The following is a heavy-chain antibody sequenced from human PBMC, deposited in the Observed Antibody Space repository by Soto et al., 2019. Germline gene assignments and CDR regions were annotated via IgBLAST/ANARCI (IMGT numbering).Heavy chain of an antibody. Sequence: GGSMRLSSAAAGFTLSSYAMSWVRQAPGKGLEWVSAISGSGGTTYYADSVKGRFTISRDNSKNMLYLQMNSLRAEDTAVYYCAKDSYNWNYYYFDYWGQGNLVTVSS. J-gene: IGHJ4*02. CDR2: ISGSGGTT. CDR3: AKDSYNWNYYYFDY. V-gene: IGHV3-23*01. D-gene: IGHD1-7*01. CDR1: GFTLSSYA.